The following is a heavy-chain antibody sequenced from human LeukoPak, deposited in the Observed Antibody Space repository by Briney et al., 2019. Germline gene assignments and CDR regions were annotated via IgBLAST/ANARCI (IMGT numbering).Heavy chain of an antibody. V-gene: IGHV4-59*01. Sequence: SETLSLTRCVSGGSISSSCWGSIRQHPGKGLEWGGYIYGDGSTNYTPSLKSRVTISVDTPKNHFSLKLYSVTAADTAVYYCARVVSSSWDYYYYMDVWGKGTTVTISS. CDR1: GGSISSSC. CDR2: IYGDGST. D-gene: IGHD6-13*01. CDR3: ARVVSSSWDYYYYMDV. J-gene: IGHJ6*03.